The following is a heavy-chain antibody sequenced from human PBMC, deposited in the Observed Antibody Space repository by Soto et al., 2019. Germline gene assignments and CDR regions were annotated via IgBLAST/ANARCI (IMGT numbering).Heavy chain of an antibody. V-gene: IGHV3-53*01. CDR2: IYSGGST. CDR3: ARSLTPLPDY. J-gene: IGHJ4*02. CDR1: GFTVSSNY. Sequence: GGSLRLSCAASGFTVSSNYMSWVRQAPGKGLEWVSVIYSGGSTYYADSVKGRFTISRDNSKDTLYLQMNSLRAEDTAVYYCARSLTPLPDYWGQGTLVTVSS. D-gene: IGHD7-27*01.